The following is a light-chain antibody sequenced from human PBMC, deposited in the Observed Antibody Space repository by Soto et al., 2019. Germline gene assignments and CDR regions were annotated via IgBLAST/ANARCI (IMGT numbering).Light chain of an antibody. CDR2: GAS. CDR3: QQYGGSWT. CDR1: QSVSSSY. Sequence: EIVLTQSPGTLSLSPGERATLSCRASQSVSSSYLAWYQQKPGQAPRLLIHGASSRATCIPDRFSGSGTGTDFTLTISRLATEDVAVYYCQQYGGSWTFGQGTKVEIK. V-gene: IGKV3-20*01. J-gene: IGKJ1*01.